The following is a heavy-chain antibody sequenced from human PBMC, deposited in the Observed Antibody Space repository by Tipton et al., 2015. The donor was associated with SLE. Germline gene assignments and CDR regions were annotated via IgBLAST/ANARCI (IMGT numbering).Heavy chain of an antibody. Sequence: TLSLTCTVSGGSISSGSYYWSWIRQPAGKGLEWIGQIYASGSTSYSPSLKSRVTITVDTSKNHFSLKLSSVTAADTAVYYCARVKNWGLVDSWGQGTLVTVSS. D-gene: IGHD7-27*01. J-gene: IGHJ4*02. V-gene: IGHV4-61*09. CDR1: GGSISSGSYY. CDR2: IYASGST. CDR3: ARVKNWGLVDS.